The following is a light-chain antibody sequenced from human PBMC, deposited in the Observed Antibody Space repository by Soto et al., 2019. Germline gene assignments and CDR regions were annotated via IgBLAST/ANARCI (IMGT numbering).Light chain of an antibody. CDR1: SGDIGSYNR. CDR3: SSYTNINTRSCV. Sequence: ALTQPASVSGSPRQSITISCTGTSGDIGSYNRVSWYQQHPGKAPKLIIYEVTDRPSGVSNRFSGSKSGNTASLTISGLQAEDESEYYCSSYTNINTRSCVFGTGTKVTVL. CDR2: EVT. J-gene: IGLJ1*01. V-gene: IGLV2-14*01.